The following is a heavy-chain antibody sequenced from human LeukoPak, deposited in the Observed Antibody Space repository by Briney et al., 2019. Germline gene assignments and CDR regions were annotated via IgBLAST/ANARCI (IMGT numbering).Heavy chain of an antibody. CDR1: DGAISRYY. CDR2: IYYSGST. V-gene: IGHV4-59*01. CDR3: ASGAYSYYYMDV. D-gene: IGHD1-26*01. J-gene: IGHJ6*03. Sequence: SETLSLTCSVSDGAISRYYWSWIRQPPGKGLEWIGYIYYSGSTNYNPSLKSRVTISVDTSKNQFSLKLSSVTAADTAVYYCASGAYSYYYMDVWGKGTTVTISS.